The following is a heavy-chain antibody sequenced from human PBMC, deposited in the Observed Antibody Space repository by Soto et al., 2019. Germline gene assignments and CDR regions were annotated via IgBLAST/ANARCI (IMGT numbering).Heavy chain of an antibody. Sequence: QVQLVQSGAEVKKPGASVKVSCKASGGTFSSYAISWVRQAPGQGLEWMGGIIPIFGTANYAQKFQGRVTITADESTSTAYMELSSLRSEDTAVYYCARDRAGTIFGVVIGAWFDPWGQGTLVTVSS. CDR1: GGTFSSYA. V-gene: IGHV1-69*01. CDR3: ARDRAGTIFGVVIGAWFDP. CDR2: IIPIFGTA. D-gene: IGHD3-3*01. J-gene: IGHJ5*02.